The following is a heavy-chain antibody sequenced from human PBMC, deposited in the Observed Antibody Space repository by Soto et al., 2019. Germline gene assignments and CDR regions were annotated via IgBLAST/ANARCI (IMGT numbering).Heavy chain of an antibody. CDR3: DKDVLMTAVDPHRGAFDI. Sequence: QVQLQQWGAGLLKPSETLSLTCAVYGGSFSGYYWSWVRQPPGKGLEWIGEINHSGSTNYNPSLKSRVTISLDTSKNQFSLKLNSVTAADTAVYFCDKDVLMTAVDPHRGAFDIWGQGTMVTVSS. V-gene: IGHV4-34*01. CDR1: GGSFSGYY. J-gene: IGHJ3*02. CDR2: INHSGST. D-gene: IGHD2-21*02.